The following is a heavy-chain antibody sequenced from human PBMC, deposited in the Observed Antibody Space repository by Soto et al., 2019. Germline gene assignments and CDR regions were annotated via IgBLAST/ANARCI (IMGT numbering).Heavy chain of an antibody. D-gene: IGHD2-2*01. Sequence: QVQLVESGGGVVQPGRSLRLSCAASGFTFSSYAMHWVRQAPGKGLEWVAVISYDGSNKYYADSVKGRFTISRDNSTNTLYLQMNSLRAEDTAVYYCARDGCISTSCYWFDPWGQGTLVTVSS. J-gene: IGHJ5*02. CDR3: ARDGCISTSCYWFDP. CDR1: GFTFSSYA. CDR2: ISYDGSNK. V-gene: IGHV3-30-3*01.